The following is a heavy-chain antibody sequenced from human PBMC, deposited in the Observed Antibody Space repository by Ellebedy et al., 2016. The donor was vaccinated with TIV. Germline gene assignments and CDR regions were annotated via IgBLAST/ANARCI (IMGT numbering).Heavy chain of an antibody. CDR2: VSQDGSEK. CDR3: TTPYYYGSVSYFL. D-gene: IGHD3-10*01. J-gene: IGHJ4*02. CDR1: GFTFTDYW. Sequence: GESLKISCVASGFTFTDYWMTWVRQAPGKGLAWVSNVSQDGSEKYYVYSVKGRFTVSRDNAKNSVYLQMDHLRAEDTAVYYCTTPYYYGSVSYFLWGQGTLVTVYS. V-gene: IGHV3-7*03.